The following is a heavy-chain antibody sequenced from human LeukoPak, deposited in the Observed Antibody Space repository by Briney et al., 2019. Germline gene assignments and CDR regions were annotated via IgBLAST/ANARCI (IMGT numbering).Heavy chain of an antibody. V-gene: IGHV4-34*01. D-gene: IGHD1-26*01. CDR1: GGSFSGYY. J-gene: IGHJ6*03. Sequence: SETLSLTCAVYGGSFSGYYWIWIRQPPGKGLEWIGEINHSGSTNYNQSLKSRVTISVDTSKNQFSLKLSSVTAADTAVYYCAGWGDWGWSYRLHYYYYNMDVWGKGTTVTVAS. CDR2: INHSGST. CDR3: AGWGDWGWSYRLHYYYYNMDV.